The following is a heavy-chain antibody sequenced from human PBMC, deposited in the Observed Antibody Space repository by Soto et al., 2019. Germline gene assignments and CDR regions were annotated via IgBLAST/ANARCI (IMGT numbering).Heavy chain of an antibody. Sequence: GASVKVSCKASGGTFSSYAISWVRQAPGQGLEWMGGIIPVFGTGIYAQKFQGRVTITADKSTNTAYMELSSLRSEDTAVYFCARVGATGGYTYGLDYWGQGTLVTVSS. CDR3: ARVGATGGYTYGLDY. CDR1: GGTFSSYA. CDR2: IIPVFGTG. J-gene: IGHJ4*02. V-gene: IGHV1-69*06. D-gene: IGHD5-18*01.